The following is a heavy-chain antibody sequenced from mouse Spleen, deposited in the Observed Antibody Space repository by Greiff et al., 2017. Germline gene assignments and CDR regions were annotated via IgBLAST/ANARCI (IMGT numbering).Heavy chain of an antibody. J-gene: IGHJ4*01. V-gene: IGHV6-3*01. CDR2: IRLKSDNYAT. CDR3: TRVLYAMDY. Sequence: EVKLMESGGGLVQPGGSMKLSCVASGFTFSNYWMNWVRQSPEKGLEWVAQIRLKSDNYATHYAESVKGRFTISRDDSKSSVYLQMNNLRAEDTGIYYCTRVLYAMDYWGQGTSVTVSS. CDR1: GFTFSNYW.